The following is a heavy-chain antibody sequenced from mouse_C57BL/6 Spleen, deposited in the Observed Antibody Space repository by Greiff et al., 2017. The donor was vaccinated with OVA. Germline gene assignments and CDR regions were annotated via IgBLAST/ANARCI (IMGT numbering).Heavy chain of an antibody. D-gene: IGHD1-1*01. V-gene: IGHV1-80*01. CDR3: AREPYGCNEDFDD. CDR1: GYTFSSYW. J-gene: IGHJ2*01. CDR2: IYPGDGNT. Sequence: VQLQQPGAELVKPGASVKISCKASGYTFSSYWMNWVKQRPGKGLEWIGQIYPGDGNTNYNGKFKGKATLTVDKSSSAAYMQLSSLTSEDSAVYDGAREPYGCNEDFDDWGQGTTLTVSA.